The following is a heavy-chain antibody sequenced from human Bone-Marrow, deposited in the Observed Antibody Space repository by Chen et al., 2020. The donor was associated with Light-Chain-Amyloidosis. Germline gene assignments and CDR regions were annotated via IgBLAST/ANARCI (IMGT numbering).Heavy chain of an antibody. J-gene: IGHJ1*01. V-gene: IGHV3-23*01. Sequence: EVQLLESGGGLVQPGGSLRLSCAASGFTFSSYAMSWVRQAPGKGLEGVSAISGSGGSTYYADSVKGRFTISRDNSKNTLYLQMNSLRAEDTAVYYCAKDLAYCGGDCTDAEYFQHWGQGTLVTVSS. D-gene: IGHD2-21*01. CDR2: ISGSGGST. CDR3: AKDLAYCGGDCTDAEYFQH. CDR1: GFTFSSYA.